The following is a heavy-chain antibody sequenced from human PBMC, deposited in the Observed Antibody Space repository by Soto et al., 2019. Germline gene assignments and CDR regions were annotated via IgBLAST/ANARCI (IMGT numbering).Heavy chain of an antibody. D-gene: IGHD6-19*01. J-gene: IGHJ4*02. V-gene: IGHV1-18*01. CDR1: GYTFTSYG. Sequence: ASVKVSCKASGYTFTSYGISWVRPAPGQGLEWMGWISAYNGNTNYAQKLQGRVTMTTDTSTSTAYMELRSLRSDDTAVYYCARDHRGSSGWDFDYWGQGTLVTVSS. CDR3: ARDHRGSSGWDFDY. CDR2: ISAYNGNT.